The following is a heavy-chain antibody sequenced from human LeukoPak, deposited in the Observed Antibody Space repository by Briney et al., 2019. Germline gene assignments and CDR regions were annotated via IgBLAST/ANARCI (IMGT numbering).Heavy chain of an antibody. V-gene: IGHV3-48*01. CDR3: AREGRALDY. CDR1: GFTFSSYS. CDR2: ISSSSSTI. Sequence: GGSLRLSCAASGFTFSSYSMNWVRQAPGKGLEWVSYISSSSSTIYYADSAKGRFTISRDNAKNSLYLQMNSLRAEDTAVYYCAREGRALDYWGQGTLVTVSS. J-gene: IGHJ4*02.